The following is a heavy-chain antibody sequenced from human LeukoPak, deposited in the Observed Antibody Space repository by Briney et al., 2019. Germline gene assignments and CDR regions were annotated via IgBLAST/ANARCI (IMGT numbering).Heavy chain of an antibody. V-gene: IGHV4-34*01. D-gene: IGHD1-1*01. J-gene: IGHJ5*02. CDR2: ITERVST. Sequence: SETLSLTCAVPGGSFSGHYWSWIRQSPRKGLEWVGEITERVSTKYNPSLKSRVTISRDTSKNHFSLKVSSVTAADTAVYFCARGPITEDGTFHSPNAWGQGTLVTVSS. CDR3: ARGPITEDGTFHSPNA. CDR1: GGSFSGHY.